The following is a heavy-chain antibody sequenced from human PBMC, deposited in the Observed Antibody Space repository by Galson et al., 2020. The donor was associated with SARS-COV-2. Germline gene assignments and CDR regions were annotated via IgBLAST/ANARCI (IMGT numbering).Heavy chain of an antibody. J-gene: IGHJ5*01. Sequence: KIGESLKISCKDYGDNFASYWIGWMRQMPGKGLEWMGIIYPGDSDTRYSPSFRGGVTISVDKSISTTYLHWSSLKASDSAIYDCARRRGGGWYDSWGQGTLVTVSS. CDR2: IYPGDSDT. CDR3: ARRRGGGWYDS. CDR1: GDNFASYW. D-gene: IGHD1-26*01. V-gene: IGHV5-51*01.